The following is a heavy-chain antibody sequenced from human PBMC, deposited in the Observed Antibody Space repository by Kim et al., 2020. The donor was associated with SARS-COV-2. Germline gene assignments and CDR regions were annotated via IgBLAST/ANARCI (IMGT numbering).Heavy chain of an antibody. CDR3: AKGQPRLSGRSGPFDY. V-gene: IGHV3-23*01. CDR2: ISGSGGST. D-gene: IGHD2-15*01. J-gene: IGHJ4*02. Sequence: GGSLRLSCAASGFTFSSYAVSWVRQAPGKGLEWVSAISGSGGSTYYADSVKGWFTISRDNSKNTLYLQMNSLRAEDTAVYYCAKGQPRLSGRSGPFDYWGQGTLVTVSS. CDR1: GFTFSSYA.